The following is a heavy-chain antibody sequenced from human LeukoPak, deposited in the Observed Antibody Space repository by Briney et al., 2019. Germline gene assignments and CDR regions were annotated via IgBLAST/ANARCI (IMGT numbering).Heavy chain of an antibody. CDR2: IIPLFGTA. D-gene: IGHD4-23*01. V-gene: IGHV1-69*01. CDR3: ARGWLAESTVVTPYNY. CDR1: GGTFSSYA. Sequence: SVKVSCKASGGTFSSYAISWVRQAPGQGLEWMGGIIPLFGTANYAQKFQGRVTISAVEPMSTAYMQLSSLRSVDTAVYYCARGWLAESTVVTPYNYWGQGTLVTVSS. J-gene: IGHJ4*02.